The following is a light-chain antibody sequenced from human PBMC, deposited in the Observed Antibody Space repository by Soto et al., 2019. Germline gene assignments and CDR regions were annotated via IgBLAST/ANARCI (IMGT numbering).Light chain of an antibody. Sequence: QSALTQPRSVSGSPGQSVTISCTGTSSDVGGYNFVSWYQHHPGKAPKLMIYEVNKRPSGVPDRFSGSKSGNTASLTVSGLQAEDEADYYCSSYGGSNNLVFGGGTKVTVL. CDR3: SSYGGSNNLV. J-gene: IGLJ2*01. CDR2: EVN. V-gene: IGLV2-8*01. CDR1: SSDVGGYNF.